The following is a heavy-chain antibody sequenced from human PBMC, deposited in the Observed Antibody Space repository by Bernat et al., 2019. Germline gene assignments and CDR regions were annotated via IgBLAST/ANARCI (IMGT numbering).Heavy chain of an antibody. CDR2: ISTSGGST. V-gene: IGHV3-23*04. J-gene: IGHJ6*02. CDR3: AKAYASSSLYFSYGLDV. Sequence: EVQLVESGGGLVQPGGSLRLSCAASGFTFSSYAMSWVRQAPGKGLEWVSAISTSGGSTYYADSVKGRFTISRDNSKSTLYLQMNSLRAEDTAVYYCAKAYASSSLYFSYGLDVWGQGTTVTVSS. D-gene: IGHD6-6*01. CDR1: GFTFSSYA.